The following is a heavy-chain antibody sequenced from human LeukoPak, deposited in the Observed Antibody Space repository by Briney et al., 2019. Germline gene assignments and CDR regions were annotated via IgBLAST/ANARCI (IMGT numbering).Heavy chain of an antibody. V-gene: IGHV6-1*01. D-gene: IGHD6-19*01. CDR1: GDSVSSKNGA. J-gene: IGHJ4*02. CDR3: ARDLGTTGWHTFDY. CDR2: TYYRSKWYN. Sequence: SQTLSLTCAVSGDSVSSKNGAWHWIRQSPSRGLEWLGRTYYRSKWYNDYAESMEGRMTISQDTSKNQYSLHLNSVTSDDTAVYYCARDLGTTGWHTFDYWGQGTLVTVSS.